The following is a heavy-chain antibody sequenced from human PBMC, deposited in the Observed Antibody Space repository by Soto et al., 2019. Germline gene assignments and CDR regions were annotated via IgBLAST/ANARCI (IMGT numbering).Heavy chain of an antibody. CDR1: RFVFRDYY. D-gene: IGHD6-6*01. CDR2: ISGNSDFT. V-gene: IGHV3-11*06. J-gene: IGHJ4*02. CDR3: ARAEGRIAARGIDS. Sequence: PGGSLRLSCEASRFVFRDYYMSWIRQAPGKGLEWVSYISGNSDFTIYADSVKGRFTISRDNAKNSLFLEMNSLRVEDTAIYYCARAEGRIAARGIDSWGQGTLVTVSS.